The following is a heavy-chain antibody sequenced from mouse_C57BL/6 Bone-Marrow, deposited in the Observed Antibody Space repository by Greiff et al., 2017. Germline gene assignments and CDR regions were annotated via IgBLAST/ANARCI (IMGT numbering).Heavy chain of an antibody. CDR2: IRSKSNNYAT. CDR3: VRRSYGWFAY. J-gene: IGHJ3*01. CDR1: GFSFNTYA. D-gene: IGHD1-1*01. V-gene: IGHV10-1*01. Sequence: EVQLQESGGGLVQPKGSLKLSCAASGFSFNTYAMNWVRQAPGKGLEWVARIRSKSNNYATYYADSVKDRFTISRDDSESMLYLQMNNLKTEDTAMYYCVRRSYGWFAYWGQGTLVTVSA.